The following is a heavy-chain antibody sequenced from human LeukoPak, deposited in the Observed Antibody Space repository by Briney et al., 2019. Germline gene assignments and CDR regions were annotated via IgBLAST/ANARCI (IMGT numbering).Heavy chain of an antibody. V-gene: IGHV3-23*01. CDR3: ARDAPYCSSTSCGYFDY. CDR1: GFTFSSYA. D-gene: IGHD2-2*01. CDR2: ISGSGGST. J-gene: IGHJ4*02. Sequence: GGSLRLSCAASGFTFSSYAMSWVRQAPGKGLEWVSAISGSGGSTYYADSVKGRFTISRDNAKNSLYLQMNSLRAEDTAVHYCARDAPYCSSTSCGYFDYWGQGTLVTVSS.